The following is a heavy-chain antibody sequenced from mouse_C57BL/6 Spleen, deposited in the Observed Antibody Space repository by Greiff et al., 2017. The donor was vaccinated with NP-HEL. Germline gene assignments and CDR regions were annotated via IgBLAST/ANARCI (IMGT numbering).Heavy chain of an antibody. Sequence: QVQLKESGAELVKPGASVKISCKASGYAFSSYWMNWVKQRPGKGLEWIGQIYPGDGDTNYNGKFKGKATLTADKSSSTAYMQLSSLTSEDSAVYFCARDEDYGEGMDYWGQGTSVTVSS. CDR2: IYPGDGDT. J-gene: IGHJ4*01. CDR1: GYAFSSYW. D-gene: IGHD1-1*01. V-gene: IGHV1-80*01. CDR3: ARDEDYGEGMDY.